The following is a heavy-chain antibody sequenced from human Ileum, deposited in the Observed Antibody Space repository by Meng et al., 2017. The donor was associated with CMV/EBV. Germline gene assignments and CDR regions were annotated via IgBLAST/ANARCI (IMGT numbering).Heavy chain of an antibody. D-gene: IGHD1-1*01. CDR1: GGSISFYY. CDR3: AKVDDWNALQY. J-gene: IGHJ4*02. V-gene: IGHV4-59*01. CDR2: VHYSGRT. Sequence: GSLRLSCTVSGGSISFYYWSWMRQSPGRGLEWTGYVHYSGRTNYSPSLKSRATISVDLSKNPFSLRLSSVSAADTAVYYCAKVDDWNALQYWGQGTLVTVSS.